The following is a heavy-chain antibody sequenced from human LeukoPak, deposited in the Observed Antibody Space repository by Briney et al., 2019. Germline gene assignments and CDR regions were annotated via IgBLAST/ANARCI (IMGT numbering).Heavy chain of an antibody. J-gene: IGHJ4*02. CDR2: ISGSGGST. CDR1: GFTFSSYG. V-gene: IGHV3-23*01. D-gene: IGHD3-22*01. CDR3: AKFVRYYDSSGYYYFDY. Sequence: GGSLRLSCAASGFTFSSYGMHWVRQAPGKGLEWVSAISGSGGSTYYADAVKGRFTISRDNSKNTLYLQMNSLRAEDTAVYYCAKFVRYYDSSGYYYFDYWGQGTLVTVSS.